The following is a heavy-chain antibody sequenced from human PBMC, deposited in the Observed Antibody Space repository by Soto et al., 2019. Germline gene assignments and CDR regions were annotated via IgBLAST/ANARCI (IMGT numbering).Heavy chain of an antibody. V-gene: IGHV3-64*01. CDR3: AREGRPFRDIVVVPAALSFDP. CDR2: ISSNGGST. CDR1: GFTFSSYA. Sequence: GGSLRLSCVASGFTFSSYAMHWVRQAPGKGLEYVSAISSNGGSTYYANSVKGRFTISRDNSKNTLYLQMGSLRAEDMAVYYCAREGRPFRDIVVVPAALSFDPWGQGTLVTVSS. D-gene: IGHD2-2*01. J-gene: IGHJ5*02.